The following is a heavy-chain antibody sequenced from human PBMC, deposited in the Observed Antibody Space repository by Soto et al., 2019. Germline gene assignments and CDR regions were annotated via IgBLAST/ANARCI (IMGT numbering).Heavy chain of an antibody. CDR3: ARLKYTVVTAIYV. J-gene: IGHJ3*01. D-gene: IGHD2-21*02. Sequence: SETLSLTCTVSRGSINNYYWTLIRQPPGKGLEWIGYVSYSGRTNYNPSLKSRVNMFVDKSKNQFSLNLTSVTAADTAVYYCARLKYTVVTAIYVWGQGTMVTVSS. V-gene: IGHV4-59*03. CDR2: VSYSGRT. CDR1: RGSINNYY.